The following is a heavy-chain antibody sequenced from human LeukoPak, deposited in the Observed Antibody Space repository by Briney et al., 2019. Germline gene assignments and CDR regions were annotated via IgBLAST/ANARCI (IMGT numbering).Heavy chain of an antibody. J-gene: IGHJ4*02. CDR2: ISSSSTI. Sequence: GGSLRLSCAASGFTFSSYSMNWVRQAPGKGLEWVSYISSSSTIYYADSVKGRFTISRDNAKNSLYLQMNSLRAEDTAVYYCASGPQEGDYWGQGTLVTVSS. CDR1: GFTFSSYS. V-gene: IGHV3-48*04. CDR3: ASGPQEGDY.